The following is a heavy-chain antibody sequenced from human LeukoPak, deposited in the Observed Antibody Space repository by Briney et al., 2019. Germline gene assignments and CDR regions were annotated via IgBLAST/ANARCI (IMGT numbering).Heavy chain of an antibody. J-gene: IGHJ5*02. CDR2: TYYRSKLYN. CDR3: ARDPYYYDSSGQLNWFDP. D-gene: IGHD3-22*01. Sequence: SQTLSLTCAISGDSFSSNSAAWNWIRQSPSRGLEWLGRTYYRSKLYNDYAVSVKSRITINPDTSKNQFSLQLNSVTPEDTAVYYCARDPYYYDSSGQLNWFDPWGQGTLVTVSS. CDR1: GDSFSSNSAA. V-gene: IGHV6-1*01.